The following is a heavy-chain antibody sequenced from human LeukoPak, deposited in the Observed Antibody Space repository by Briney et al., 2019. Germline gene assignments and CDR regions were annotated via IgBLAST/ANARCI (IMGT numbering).Heavy chain of an antibody. CDR3: AKDARRTDGWYFFDY. CDR1: GFAFTRLA. D-gene: IGHD6-19*01. J-gene: IGHJ4*02. CDR2: ISDSGSLT. Sequence: GGSLRLSCAASGFAFTRLAMGWVRQAPGKGLEWVSDISDSGSLTYYADSVKGRFTISRDNSKNTLFLQMNSLRAEDTAVYYCAKDARRTDGWYFFDYWGQGTTVTVSS. V-gene: IGHV3-23*01.